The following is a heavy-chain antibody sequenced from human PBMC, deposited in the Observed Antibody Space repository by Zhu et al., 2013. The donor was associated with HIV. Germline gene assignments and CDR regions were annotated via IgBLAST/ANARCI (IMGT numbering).Heavy chain of an antibody. J-gene: IGHJ6*01. D-gene: IGHD3-9*01. V-gene: IGHV1-46*01. Sequence: QERLFQSGAQMRKPGASVRLSCKTSGYTFTSYFLHWVRQAPGQPMEWLGEINPRTGGTNIARNFQDRLILTTDTSTSSIFLNVTGLTSGDTATYFCARSTAVTLFGLIVGHYYYAMDLVGARDFGHR. CDR3: ARSTAVTLFGLIVGHYYYAMDL. CDR1: GYTFTSYF. CDR2: INPRTGGT.